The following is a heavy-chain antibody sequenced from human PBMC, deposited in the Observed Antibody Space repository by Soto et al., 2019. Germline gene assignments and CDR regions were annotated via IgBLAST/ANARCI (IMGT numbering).Heavy chain of an antibody. CDR3: ARHAAYYYDSSGGGVYYYYGMDV. Sequence: KPSETLSLTCTVSGGSISSGGYSWTWIRQSPGKGLEWIGYTYQSGSAYYNPSLKSRVTISVDTSKNQFSLKRSSVTAADTAVYYCARHAAYYYDSSGGGVYYYYGMDVWGQGTTVTVSS. CDR2: TYQSGSA. V-gene: IGHV4-30-2*03. CDR1: GGSISSGGYS. D-gene: IGHD3-22*01. J-gene: IGHJ6*02.